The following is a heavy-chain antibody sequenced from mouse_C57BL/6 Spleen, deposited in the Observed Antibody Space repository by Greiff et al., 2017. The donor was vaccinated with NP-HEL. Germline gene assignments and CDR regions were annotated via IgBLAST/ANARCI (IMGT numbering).Heavy chain of an antibody. D-gene: IGHD3-1*01. J-gene: IGHJ4*01. CDR1: GFSLTSYG. CDR3: ARNSGTHYYAMDY. Sequence: VQLQQSGPGLVQPSQSLSITCTVSGFSLTSYGVHWVRQSPGKGLEWLGVIWSGGGTDYNADFISRLSISKDNSKSQIFFKMNSLQADDTAIYYCARNSGTHYYAMDYWGQGTSVTVSS. CDR2: IWSGGGT. V-gene: IGHV2-2*01.